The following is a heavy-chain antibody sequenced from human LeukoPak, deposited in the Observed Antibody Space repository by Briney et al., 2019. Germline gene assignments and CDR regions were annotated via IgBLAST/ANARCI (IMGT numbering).Heavy chain of an antibody. CDR3: AKRGHSSSSGAPDFDY. J-gene: IGHJ4*02. V-gene: IGHV3-23*01. CDR1: GFTFGSYA. CDR2: ISSSAGNT. D-gene: IGHD6-6*01. Sequence: PGGSLRLSCSASGFTFGSYAMSWVRQAPGKGLEWVSTISSSAGNTYYADSVKGRFTISRDNSKNTLYAQMNSLRAEDTAVYYCAKRGHSSSSGAPDFDYWGQGTLVTVSS.